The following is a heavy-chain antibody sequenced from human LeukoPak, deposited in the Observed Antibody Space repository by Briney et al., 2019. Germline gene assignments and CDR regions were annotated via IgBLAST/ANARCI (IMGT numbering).Heavy chain of an antibody. CDR3: ARAGGQFSSSDGYYYYGMDV. J-gene: IGHJ6*02. V-gene: IGHV3-74*01. CDR1: GFTFSSYA. D-gene: IGHD6-6*01. Sequence: PGGSLRLSCAASGFTFSSYAMHWVRQAPGKGLVWVSRINSDGSSTSYADSVKGRFTISRDNAKNTLYLQMNSLRAEDTAVYYCARAGGQFSSSDGYYYYGMDVWGQGTTVTVS. CDR2: INSDGSST.